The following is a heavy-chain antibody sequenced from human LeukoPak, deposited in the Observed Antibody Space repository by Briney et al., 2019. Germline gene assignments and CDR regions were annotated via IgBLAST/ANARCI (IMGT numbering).Heavy chain of an antibody. Sequence: ASVKVSCKASGYTFTSYGISWVRQAPGQGLEWMGRIIPILGIANYAQKFQGRVTITADKSTSTAYMELSSLRSEDTAVYYCARGGTGATIHYYFDYWGQGTLVTVSS. V-gene: IGHV1-69*04. D-gene: IGHD1-26*01. CDR1: GYTFTSYG. J-gene: IGHJ4*02. CDR3: ARGGTGATIHYYFDY. CDR2: IIPILGIA.